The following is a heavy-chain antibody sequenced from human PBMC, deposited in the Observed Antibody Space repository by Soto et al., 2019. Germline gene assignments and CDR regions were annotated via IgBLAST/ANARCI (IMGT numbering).Heavy chain of an antibody. Sequence: TSETLSLTCTVSGGSVSSGSYYWSWIRQPPGQGLEWIGYIYYSGSTNYNPSLKSRVTISVDTSKNQFSLKLSSVTAADTAVYYCARDTRYCSGGSCYLYWGQGTLVTVSS. CDR1: GGSVSSGSYY. CDR2: IYYSGST. D-gene: IGHD2-15*01. J-gene: IGHJ4*02. V-gene: IGHV4-61*01. CDR3: ARDTRYCSGGSCYLY.